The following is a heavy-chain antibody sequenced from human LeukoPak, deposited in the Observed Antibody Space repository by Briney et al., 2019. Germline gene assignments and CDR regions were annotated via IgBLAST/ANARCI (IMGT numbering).Heavy chain of an antibody. J-gene: IGHJ3*02. V-gene: IGHV3-23*01. CDR1: GFTFSSYE. CDR3: AKQANWGWGSAFDI. D-gene: IGHD7-27*01. CDR2: ISGSGGST. Sequence: QPGGSLRLSCAASGFTFSSYEMNWVRQAPGKGLEWVSTISGSGGSTYYADSVKGRFTISRDNSKNTLYLQMNSLRAEDTAVYYCAKQANWGWGSAFDIWGQGTMVTVSS.